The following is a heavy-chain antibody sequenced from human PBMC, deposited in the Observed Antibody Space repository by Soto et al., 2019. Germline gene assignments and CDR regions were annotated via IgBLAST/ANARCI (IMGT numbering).Heavy chain of an antibody. CDR3: ARGNVVVIRENWFDP. D-gene: IGHD3-22*01. V-gene: IGHV3-30*02. CDR2: IWHDGGNK. Sequence: GGSLRLSCAASGFTFSSYGMHWVRQAPGKGLEWVAFIWHDGGNKFYAESVKGRFTISRDNSKNTLYLQMTSLRSEDTAVYYCARGNVVVIRENWFDPWGQGTLVTVSS. J-gene: IGHJ5*02. CDR1: GFTFSSYG.